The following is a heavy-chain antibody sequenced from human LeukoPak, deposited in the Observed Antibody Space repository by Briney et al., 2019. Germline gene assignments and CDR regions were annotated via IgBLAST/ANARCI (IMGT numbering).Heavy chain of an antibody. J-gene: IGHJ1*01. V-gene: IGHV1-2*02. CDR2: INPNSGGT. CDR1: GYTFTSYG. D-gene: IGHD6-13*01. CDR3: ARKSVYSSSWYDYFQH. Sequence: ASVKVSCKASGYTFTSYGISWVRQAPGQGLEWMGWINPNSGGTNYAQKFQGRVTMTRDTSISTAYMELSRLRSDDTAVYYCARKSVYSSSWYDYFQHWGQGTLVTVSS.